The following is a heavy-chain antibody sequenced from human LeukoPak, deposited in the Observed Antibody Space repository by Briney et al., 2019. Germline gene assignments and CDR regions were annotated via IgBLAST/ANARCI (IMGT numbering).Heavy chain of an antibody. D-gene: IGHD1-26*01. CDR3: ARSRSRSMNHKNFLY. CDR1: GFTFSDYT. J-gene: IGHJ4*02. Sequence: PGGSLRLSCVASGFTFSDYTMNWVRQAPGKGLEWVSSIKRSDNYRYYADSVAGRFTISTDDAQSSLYLQMNSLRAEDTAIYHCARSRSRSMNHKNFLYWGQGSLVTVSS. V-gene: IGHV3-21*04. CDR2: IKRSDNYR.